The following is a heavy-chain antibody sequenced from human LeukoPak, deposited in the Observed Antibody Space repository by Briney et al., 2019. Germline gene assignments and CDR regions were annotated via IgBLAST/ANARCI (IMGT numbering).Heavy chain of an antibody. CDR3: ARSPTIAVAPVILFSFDP. CDR2: IYYSGST. J-gene: IGHJ5*02. V-gene: IGHV4-34*01. D-gene: IGHD6-19*01. Sequence: SETLSLTCAVYGGSFSGYYWGWIRQPPGKGLEWIGSIYYSGSTYYNPSLESRVTISVDTSKNQFSLKLSSVTAADTAVYYCARSPTIAVAPVILFSFDPWGQGTLVTVSS. CDR1: GGSFSGYY.